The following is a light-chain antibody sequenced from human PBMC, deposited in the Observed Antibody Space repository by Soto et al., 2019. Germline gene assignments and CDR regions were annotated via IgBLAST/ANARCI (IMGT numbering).Light chain of an antibody. CDR3: QQYNSYPYT. CDR2: KAS. J-gene: IGKJ2*01. V-gene: IGKV1-5*03. CDR1: QSINSY. Sequence: DIQMTQSPSSLSASVGDRVTITCRASQSINSYLNWYQHKPGKAPKLLIYKASSLESGVPSRFSGSGSGTEFTLTISSLQPDDFATYYCQQYNSYPYTFGQGTKVDIK.